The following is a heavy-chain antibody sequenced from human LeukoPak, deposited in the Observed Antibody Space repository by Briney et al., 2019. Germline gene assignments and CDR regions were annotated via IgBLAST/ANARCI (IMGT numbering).Heavy chain of an antibody. Sequence: SETLSLTCTVSGGSISSCYWSWIRQPPGKGLEWIGYIYYSGSTNYNPSLKSRVTISVDTSKNQFSLKLSSVTAADTAVYYCARDEHCSGGSCYSTAFDIWGQGTMVTVSS. V-gene: IGHV4-59*01. CDR3: ARDEHCSGGSCYSTAFDI. J-gene: IGHJ3*02. CDR1: GGSISSCY. CDR2: IYYSGST. D-gene: IGHD2-15*01.